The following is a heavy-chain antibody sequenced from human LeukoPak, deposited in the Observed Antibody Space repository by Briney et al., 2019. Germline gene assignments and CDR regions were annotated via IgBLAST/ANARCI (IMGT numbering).Heavy chain of an antibody. V-gene: IGHV3-30*02. Sequence: GGSLRLSCAASGLVFGDYGMHWVRQAPGKGLEWVTMVRNDGSDKYYADSVKGRFTISRDNSKNTLYLQMSSLRPEDTAVYYCAKHYYGSGSQKYYFDYWGQGTLVTVSS. CDR1: GLVFGDYG. CDR3: AKHYYGSGSQKYYFDY. J-gene: IGHJ4*02. D-gene: IGHD3-10*01. CDR2: VRNDGSDK.